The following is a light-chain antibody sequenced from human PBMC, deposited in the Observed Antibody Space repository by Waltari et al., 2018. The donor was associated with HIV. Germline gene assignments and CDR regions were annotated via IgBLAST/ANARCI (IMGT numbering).Light chain of an antibody. Sequence: QSVLTQPPSASGTPGQRVTISCSCSSSTIGSNTVNWYQQLPRTSPKVLIYSNNQRPSGVPDRFSGSKSGTSASLAISGLQSEDEADYYCATWDDSLNGVVFGGGTTLTGL. CDR2: SNN. V-gene: IGLV1-44*01. CDR3: ATWDDSLNGVV. CDR1: SSTIGSNT. J-gene: IGLJ2*01.